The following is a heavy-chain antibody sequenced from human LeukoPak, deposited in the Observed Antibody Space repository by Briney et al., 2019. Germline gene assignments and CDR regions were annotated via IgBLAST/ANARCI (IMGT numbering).Heavy chain of an antibody. D-gene: IGHD2-2*01. V-gene: IGHV1-18*01. CDR3: AREGDIVVVPAAIDYYYYGMDV. J-gene: IGHJ6*02. CDR1: GYTFTSYG. Sequence: ASVKVSCKASGYTFTSYGISWVRQAPGQGLEWMGWISAYNGNTNYAQKLQGRVTMTTDTSTSTAYMELRSLRSDDTAVYYCAREGDIVVVPAAIDYYYYGMDVWGQGTTVTVSS. CDR2: ISAYNGNT.